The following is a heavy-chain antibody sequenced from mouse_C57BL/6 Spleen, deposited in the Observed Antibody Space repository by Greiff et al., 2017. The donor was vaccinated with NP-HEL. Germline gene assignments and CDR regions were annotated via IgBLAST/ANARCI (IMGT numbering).Heavy chain of an antibody. V-gene: IGHV1-69*01. Sequence: QVQLKQPGAELVMPGASVKLSCKASGYTFTSYWMHWVKQRPGQGLEWIGEIDPSDSYTNYNQKFKGKSTLTVDKSSSTAYMQLSSLTSEDSAVYYCARYDGNFDYWGQGTTLTVSS. CDR3: ARYDGNFDY. J-gene: IGHJ2*01. CDR1: GYTFTSYW. D-gene: IGHD2-1*01. CDR2: IDPSDSYT.